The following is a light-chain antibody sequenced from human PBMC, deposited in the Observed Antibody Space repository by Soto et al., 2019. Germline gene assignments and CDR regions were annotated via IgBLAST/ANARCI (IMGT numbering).Light chain of an antibody. CDR2: GAS. CDR3: QLRYNWPPTWT. V-gene: IGKV3-11*01. Sequence: EVVLTQSPDTLSLSPGETATLSCRASQSVSNNYLAWYQQKPGQAPRLLIYGASNRATGIPARFGGSVSGTDSTLTISSLEPEDFAVYYCQLRYNWPPTWTFGQGTKVDI. J-gene: IGKJ1*01. CDR1: QSVSNNY.